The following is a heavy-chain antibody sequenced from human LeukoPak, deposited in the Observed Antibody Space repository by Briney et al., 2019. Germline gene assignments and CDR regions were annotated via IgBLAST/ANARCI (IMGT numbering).Heavy chain of an antibody. CDR1: GFSFGSYA. CDR3: AKRHLWFGELLYPFDY. D-gene: IGHD3-10*01. J-gene: IGHJ4*02. Sequence: GGSLRLSCAASGFSFGSYAMNWIRQAPGKGLEWVSGICGSGSSTYYADSVKGRFAIFRDNSKNTLYLQMNSLRAEDTAVYYCAKRHLWFGELLYPFDYWGQGTLVTVSS. V-gene: IGHV3-23*01. CDR2: ICGSGSST.